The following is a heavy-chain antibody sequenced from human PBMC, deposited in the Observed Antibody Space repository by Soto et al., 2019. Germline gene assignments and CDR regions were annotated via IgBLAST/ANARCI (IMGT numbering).Heavy chain of an antibody. J-gene: IGHJ4*02. D-gene: IGHD2-21*02. V-gene: IGHV1-69*13. Sequence: ASVKVSCKASGGTFSSYAISWVRQAPGQGLEWMVGIIPIFGTANYAQKFQGRVTITADESTSTAYMELSSLRSEDTAVYYCARGIEEGYCGGDCSFDYWGQGTLVTVSS. CDR1: GGTFSSYA. CDR2: IIPIFGTA. CDR3: ARGIEEGYCGGDCSFDY.